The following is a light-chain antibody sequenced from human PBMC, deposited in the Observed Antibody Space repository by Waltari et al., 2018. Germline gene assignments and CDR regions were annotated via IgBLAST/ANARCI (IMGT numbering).Light chain of an antibody. V-gene: IGLV3-19*01. Sequence: SSELTQDPAVSVALGQTVTIPCHVDSLRSYYASWYPQNPGQAPVLVIYGKDSRPSGIPDRFSGSSSGTTASLTITGAQAEDDAHYYCHSRDSSVNHLRNVFGTGTKVTVL. CDR3: HSRDSSVNHLRNV. J-gene: IGLJ1*01. CDR1: SLRSYY. CDR2: GKD.